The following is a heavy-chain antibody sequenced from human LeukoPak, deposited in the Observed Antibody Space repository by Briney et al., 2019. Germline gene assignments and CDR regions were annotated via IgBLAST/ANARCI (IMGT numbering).Heavy chain of an antibody. D-gene: IGHD3-16*01. CDR3: AKRFGWTADSYYYYGMDV. V-gene: IGHV3-30*18. Sequence: GGSLRLSCAASGFTFSSYGIHWLRQAPGKGLEWVAVISYDGSNKYYADSVKVRFTISRDNSKNTLYLQMNSLRAEDTAVYYCAKRFGWTADSYYYYGMDVWGQGTTVTVSS. CDR2: ISYDGSNK. J-gene: IGHJ6*02. CDR1: GFTFSSYG.